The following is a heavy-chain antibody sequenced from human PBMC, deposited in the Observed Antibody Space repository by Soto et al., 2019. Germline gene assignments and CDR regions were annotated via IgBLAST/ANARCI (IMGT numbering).Heavy chain of an antibody. CDR2: IYSDGRT. Sequence: GGSLRLSCAAAGFTVNSNYMSWVRQAPGKGLEWVSVIYSDGRTYYADSVKGRFIISRDNSNNTLYFQMNSLRAEDTAVYYCATLTKYDILTGFYPCWGQGTLVTVSS. J-gene: IGHJ4*02. V-gene: IGHV3-66*01. D-gene: IGHD3-9*01. CDR1: GFTVNSNY. CDR3: ATLTKYDILTGFYPC.